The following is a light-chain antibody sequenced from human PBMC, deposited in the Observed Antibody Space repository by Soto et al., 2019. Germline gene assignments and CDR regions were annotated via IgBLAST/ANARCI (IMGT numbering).Light chain of an antibody. J-gene: IGLJ2*01. CDR1: SSDVGAYNY. CDR2: DVT. V-gene: IGLV2-11*01. Sequence: QSALTQPRSVSGSPGQSVAISCTGTSSDVGAYNYVTWYQQHPGKAPRYILYDVTKRPSGVPDRFSGSKSGNTASLTISGLQPEDEADYHCCSYAGGPVVFGGGTKVTVL. CDR3: CSYAGGPVV.